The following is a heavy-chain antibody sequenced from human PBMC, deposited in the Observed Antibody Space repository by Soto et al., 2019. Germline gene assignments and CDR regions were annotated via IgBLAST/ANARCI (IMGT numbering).Heavy chain of an antibody. CDR2: IYHSGST. J-gene: IGHJ4*02. V-gene: IGHV4-4*02. Sequence: SETLSLTCAVSGCSISSSNWWSWVRQPPGKGLEWIGEIYHSGSTNYNPSLKSRVTISVDKSKNQFSLKLSSVTAADTAVYYCASTTTGTPRTDYWGQGTLVTVSS. D-gene: IGHD1-1*01. CDR3: ASTTTGTPRTDY. CDR1: GCSISSSNW.